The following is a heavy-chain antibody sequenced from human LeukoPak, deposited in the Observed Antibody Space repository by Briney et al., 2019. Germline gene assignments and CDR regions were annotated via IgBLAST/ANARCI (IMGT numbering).Heavy chain of an antibody. Sequence: KPSETLSLTCTVSGGSISSSSYYWGWIRQPPGKGLGWIGSIYYSGSTYYNPSLKSRVTISVDTSKNQFSLKLSSVTAADTAVYYCARLRLVNWFDPWGQGTLVTVSS. V-gene: IGHV4-39*01. D-gene: IGHD2-2*01. CDR3: ARLRLVNWFDP. CDR1: GGSISSSSYY. CDR2: IYYSGST. J-gene: IGHJ5*02.